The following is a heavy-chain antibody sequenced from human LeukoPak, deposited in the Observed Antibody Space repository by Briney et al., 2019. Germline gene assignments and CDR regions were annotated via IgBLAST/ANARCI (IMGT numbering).Heavy chain of an antibody. D-gene: IGHD6-13*01. CDR3: ARAGYSMSSRADAFDI. V-gene: IGHV4-30-2*01. J-gene: IGHJ3*02. Sequence: PSETLSLTCAVSGGSISSGGYSWNWIRQPPGKGLEWIGYIYHSGSTYYNPSLKSRVTISVDRSKNQFSLKLSSVTAADTAVYYCARAGYSMSSRADAFDIWGQGTMVTVSS. CDR2: IYHSGST. CDR1: GGSISSGGYS.